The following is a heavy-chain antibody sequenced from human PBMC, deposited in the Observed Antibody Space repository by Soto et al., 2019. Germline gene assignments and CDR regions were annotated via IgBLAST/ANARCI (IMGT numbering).Heavy chain of an antibody. J-gene: IGHJ4*02. CDR1: GFTFSSYS. V-gene: IGHV3-48*01. CDR3: ARDPAPPYIVVVPAAIDY. Sequence: GSLRLSCAASGFTFSSYSMNWVRQAPGKGLEWVSYISSSSSTIYYADSVKGRFTISRDNAKNTMNLQMNSQRAEDTAVYYCARDPAPPYIVVVPAAIDYWGQGTLVTVSS. CDR2: ISSSSSTI. D-gene: IGHD2-2*01.